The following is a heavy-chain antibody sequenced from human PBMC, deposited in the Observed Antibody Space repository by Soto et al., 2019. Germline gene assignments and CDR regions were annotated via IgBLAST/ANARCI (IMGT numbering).Heavy chain of an antibody. CDR1: GVSIRSYY. V-gene: IGHV4-59*01. Sequence: QVQLQESGPGLVKPSETLSLTCTVSGVSIRSYYWNWIRQSPGKGLEWGGYIYSSGDTNYNPSLKSRVTMSLHTSKNQFSLILNSVTAADTAVYYCARDSFTAGLYFDYWGRGTLVTVSS. D-gene: IGHD2-8*02. CDR3: ARDSFTAGLYFDY. J-gene: IGHJ4*02. CDR2: IYSSGDT.